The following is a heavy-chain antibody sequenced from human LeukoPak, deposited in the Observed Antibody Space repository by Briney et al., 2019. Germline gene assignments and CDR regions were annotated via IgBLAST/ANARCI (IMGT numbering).Heavy chain of an antibody. Sequence: GGSLRLSCAASGFTFSSYSMNWVRQAPGKGREWGSSISSSSRYIVYADAVKGRFTISRDNAKNSLYLQMNSLRAEDTAVYYCARLIPKNYYDSSGYNDYWGQGTLVTVSS. D-gene: IGHD3-22*01. V-gene: IGHV3-21*01. J-gene: IGHJ4*02. CDR2: ISSSSRYI. CDR1: GFTFSSYS. CDR3: ARLIPKNYYDSSGYNDY.